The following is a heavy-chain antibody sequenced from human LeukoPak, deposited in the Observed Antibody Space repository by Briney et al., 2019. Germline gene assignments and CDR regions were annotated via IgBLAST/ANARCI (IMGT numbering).Heavy chain of an antibody. D-gene: IGHD1-1*01. CDR3: AKPPPGTKPPAEYFQH. CDR2: ISGSGGST. J-gene: IGHJ1*01. CDR1: GFTFSSYA. V-gene: IGHV3-23*01. Sequence: SGGSLRLSCAASGFTFSSYAMSWVRQAPGKGPERVSAISGSGGSTYYADSVKGRFTISRDNSKNTLYLQMNSLRAEDTAVYYCAKPPPGTKPPAEYFQHWGQGTLVTVSS.